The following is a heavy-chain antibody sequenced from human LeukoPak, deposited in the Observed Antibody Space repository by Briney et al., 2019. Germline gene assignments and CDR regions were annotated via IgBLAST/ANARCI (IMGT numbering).Heavy chain of an antibody. CDR2: MSASDAGT. CDR3: ANDRSSGWYPGY. J-gene: IGHJ4*02. CDR1: GFTFKSYA. V-gene: IGHV3-23*01. Sequence: GGSLRLSCAAAGFTFKSYAMNWVRQGPGKGLEWVSTMSASDAGTYYADSVKGRFTISRDNSKNTLYLQTNSLRAEDTAVYYCANDRSSGWYPGYWGQGTLVTVSS. D-gene: IGHD6-19*01.